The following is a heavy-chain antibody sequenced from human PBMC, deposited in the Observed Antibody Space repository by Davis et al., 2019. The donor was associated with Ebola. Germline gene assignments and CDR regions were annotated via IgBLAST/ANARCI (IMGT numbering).Heavy chain of an antibody. D-gene: IGHD6-13*01. V-gene: IGHV3-23*01. Sequence: GESLKISCAASGFTFSSYAMSWVRQAPGKGLEWVSAISGSGGSTYYADSVKGRFTISRDNSKNTLYLQMNSLRAEDTAVYYCAKGVEYSSRPNSNFDYWGQGTLVTVSS. J-gene: IGHJ4*02. CDR3: AKGVEYSSRPNSNFDY. CDR2: ISGSGGST. CDR1: GFTFSSYA.